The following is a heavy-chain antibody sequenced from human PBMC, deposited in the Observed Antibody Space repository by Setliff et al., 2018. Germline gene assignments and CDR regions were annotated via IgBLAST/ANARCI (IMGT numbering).Heavy chain of an antibody. CDR2: VYYSGYT. V-gene: IGHV4-39*07. CDR1: NGSVSTTSHY. D-gene: IGHD3-10*01. Sequence: SETLSLTCTVSNGSVSTTSHYWGWVRQPPGKGLEWIGSVYYSGYTYYSPSLESRVAISVDASKNQFSLKVNSVTAADTAVYYCARVDFTMLQGVLGHWGQGTLVTVSS. CDR3: ARVDFTMLQGVLGH. J-gene: IGHJ1*01.